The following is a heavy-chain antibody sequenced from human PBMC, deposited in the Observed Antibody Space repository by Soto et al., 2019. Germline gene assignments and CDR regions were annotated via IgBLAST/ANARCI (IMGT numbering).Heavy chain of an antibody. J-gene: IGHJ4*02. CDR2: IYYSGST. V-gene: IGHV4-59*01. CDR1: GGSISSYY. D-gene: IGHD1-26*01. CDR3: ARTDSGYFDY. Sequence: PSETLSLTCTVSGGSISSYYWSWIRQPPGKGLEWIGYIYYSGSTNYNPSLKSRVTISVDTSKNQFSLKLSSVTPADTAVYYCARTDSGYFDYWGQGTLVTVSS.